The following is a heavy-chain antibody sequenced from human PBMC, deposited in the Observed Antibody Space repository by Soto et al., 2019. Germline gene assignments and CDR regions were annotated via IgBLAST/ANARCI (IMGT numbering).Heavy chain of an antibody. Sequence: QVHLQESGPGLVKPSETLSLTCSVSGASMSSYYWTWIRQPAGKGLEWIGRIYSSGGTHYNPSLKSRVTISLDTSKNQFSLRLNSVTAADTAVYYCARGQRHSDWFDPWGQGTLVTVSS. CDR3: ARGQRHSDWFDP. CDR1: GASMSSYY. D-gene: IGHD2-2*01. V-gene: IGHV4-4*07. J-gene: IGHJ5*02. CDR2: IYSSGGT.